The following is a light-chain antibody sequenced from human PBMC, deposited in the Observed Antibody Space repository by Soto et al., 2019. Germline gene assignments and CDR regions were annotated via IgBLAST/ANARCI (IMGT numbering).Light chain of an antibody. Sequence: DIVMTQSPDSLAVSLGERATINCKSSQSVLYSSDNKNYLAWYQQKPGQPPKLLIHWASTRESGVPDRFSGSGSGTDFTLTISSLQAEDVAVYYCQEYYRTPLTFSGGTKGDIK. CDR2: WAS. CDR3: QEYYRTPLT. J-gene: IGKJ4*01. V-gene: IGKV4-1*01. CDR1: QSVLYSSDNKNY.